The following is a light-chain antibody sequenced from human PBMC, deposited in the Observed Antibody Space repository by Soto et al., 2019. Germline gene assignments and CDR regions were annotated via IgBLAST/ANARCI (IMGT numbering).Light chain of an antibody. CDR2: EGG. Sequence: QSVLTQPASVSGSPGQSITISCTGTSSDVGNYNLVSWYQQYPGKAPKLMIYEGGKRPSGVSNRFSGSKSGNTASLTISVLQAEDEADYYCCSFALRSTLIFGGGTKLTVL. CDR1: SSDVGNYNL. V-gene: IGLV2-23*01. J-gene: IGLJ2*01. CDR3: CSFALRSTLI.